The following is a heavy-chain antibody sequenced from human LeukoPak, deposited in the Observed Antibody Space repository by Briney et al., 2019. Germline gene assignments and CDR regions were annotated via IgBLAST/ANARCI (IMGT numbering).Heavy chain of an antibody. J-gene: IGHJ4*02. Sequence: PGGSLRLSCAASGFTFSSYAMSWVRQAPGKGLEWVSSISGSGGSTYYADSVKGRFTISRDNSKNTLYLQMNSLRAEDTAVYYCAKRRWAVGATTFDYWGQGTLVTVSS. CDR1: GFTFSSYA. CDR3: AKRRWAVGATTFDY. CDR2: ISGSGGST. V-gene: IGHV3-23*01. D-gene: IGHD1-26*01.